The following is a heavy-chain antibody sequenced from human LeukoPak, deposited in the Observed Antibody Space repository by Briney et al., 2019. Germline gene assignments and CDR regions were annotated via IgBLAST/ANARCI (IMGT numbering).Heavy chain of an antibody. CDR2: IQYDGINK. CDR3: VPRQWQDRDY. Sequence: GGSLRLSCAASGFTFSTFGMHWVRQAPGKGLEWVSFIQYDGINKYYADSVKGRFTISRDKSKNTLYLQMISLRESDTAVYYSVPRQWQDRDYWGQGTLVTVSS. J-gene: IGHJ4*02. D-gene: IGHD6-19*01. CDR1: GFTFSTFG. V-gene: IGHV3-30*02.